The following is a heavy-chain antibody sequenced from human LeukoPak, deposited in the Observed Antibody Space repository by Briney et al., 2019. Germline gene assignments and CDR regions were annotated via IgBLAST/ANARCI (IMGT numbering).Heavy chain of an antibody. CDR3: ARARVPRYSSSSEEDYYYYGMDV. Sequence: SVKVSCTASGGTFSSYAISWVRQAPGQGPEWMGGIIPIFGTANYAQKFQGRVTITADESTSTAYMELSSLRSEDTAVYYCARARVPRYSSSSEEDYYYYGMDVWGQGTTVTVSS. V-gene: IGHV1-69*13. D-gene: IGHD6-6*01. J-gene: IGHJ6*02. CDR1: GGTFSSYA. CDR2: IIPIFGTA.